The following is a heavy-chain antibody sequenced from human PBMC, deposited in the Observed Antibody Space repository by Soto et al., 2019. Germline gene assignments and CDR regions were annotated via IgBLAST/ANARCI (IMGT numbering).Heavy chain of an antibody. Sequence: ASVKVSCQASGYTFTCYAMHWVRPAPGQRLEWMGWINAGNGNTKYSQKFQGRVTITRDTSASTAYMELSSLRSEDTAVYYCARDFHCSGGRCYDCFDPWGQGTLVTVSS. D-gene: IGHD2-15*01. CDR2: INAGNGNT. V-gene: IGHV1-3*01. CDR1: GYTFTCYA. J-gene: IGHJ5*02. CDR3: ARDFHCSGGRCYDCFDP.